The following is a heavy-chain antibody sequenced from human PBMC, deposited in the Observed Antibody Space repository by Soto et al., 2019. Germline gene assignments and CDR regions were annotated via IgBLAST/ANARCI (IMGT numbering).Heavy chain of an antibody. V-gene: IGHV4-39*01. D-gene: IGHD1-26*01. CDR3: VKRSLLMAPT. CDR1: GRTFSINADF. Sequence: SETLSLTCTVSGRTFSINADFWYLAWIHQPPGKGLEWIGSIDNGGNTYYNPPLKSRVIISADTSKNQFSLSLNSVTAADTAVYYCVKRSLLMAPTWGQGILVTVSS. CDR2: IDNGGNT. J-gene: IGHJ4*02.